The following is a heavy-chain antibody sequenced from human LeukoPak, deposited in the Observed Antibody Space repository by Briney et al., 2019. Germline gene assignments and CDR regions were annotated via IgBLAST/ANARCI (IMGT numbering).Heavy chain of an antibody. CDR1: GFTFSRYS. CDR3: ARDAGYFDY. CDR2: ISSSGSAI. J-gene: IGHJ4*02. Sequence: GGSLRLSCAASGFTFSRYSMNWFRQAPGRGLEWVSYISSSGSAIYYADSVEGRFTISRDNAKNSLHLQMNNLRTEDTAVYCRARDAGYFDYWGQGTLVTVSS. V-gene: IGHV3-48*04.